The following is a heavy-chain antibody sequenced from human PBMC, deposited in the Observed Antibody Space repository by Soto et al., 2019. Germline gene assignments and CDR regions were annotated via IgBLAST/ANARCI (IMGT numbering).Heavy chain of an antibody. J-gene: IGHJ5*02. D-gene: IGHD3-10*01. CDR2: VYHSWST. CDR1: GGSISSDY. CDR3: ARFGTSPNGNWFDP. Sequence: SETLSLTCTVSGGSISSDYWNWIRQPPGKGLEWIGYVYHSWSTKYNPSLKSRVTIPVDTSKNQLSLKLSSVTAADTAVYYCARFGTSPNGNWFDPWGQGTLVTVSS. V-gene: IGHV4-59*01.